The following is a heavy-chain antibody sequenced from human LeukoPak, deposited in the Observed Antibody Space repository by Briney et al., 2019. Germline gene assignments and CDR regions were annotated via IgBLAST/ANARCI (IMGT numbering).Heavy chain of an antibody. V-gene: IGHV4-34*01. J-gene: IGHJ6*03. CDR3: ARGLGSSSPKRHRYMDV. Sequence: SETLSLTCAVYGGSFSGYYWSWIRQPPGKGVKWIGEINHSGRTNYNPSLKSRVTISVYTSKNQFSLKLSSVTAADTAVYYCARGLGSSSPKRHRYMDVWGKGTTVTVSS. D-gene: IGHD6-13*01. CDR1: GGSFSGYY. CDR2: INHSGRT.